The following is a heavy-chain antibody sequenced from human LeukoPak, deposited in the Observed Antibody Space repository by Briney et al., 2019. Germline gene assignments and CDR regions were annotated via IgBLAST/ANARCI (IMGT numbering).Heavy chain of an antibody. V-gene: IGHV3-49*04. D-gene: IGHD3-9*01. Sequence: GGSLRLSCTASGFTFGDYAMSWVRQAPGKGLEWVGFIRSKAYGGTTEYAASVKGRFTISRDDSKSIAYLQMHSLKTEDTAVYYCTRVFDWLFSFDYWGQGTLVTVSS. CDR1: GFTFGDYA. CDR2: IRSKAYGGTT. CDR3: TRVFDWLFSFDY. J-gene: IGHJ4*02.